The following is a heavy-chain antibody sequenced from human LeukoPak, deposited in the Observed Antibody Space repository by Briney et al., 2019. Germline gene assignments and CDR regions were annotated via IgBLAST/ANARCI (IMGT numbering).Heavy chain of an antibody. J-gene: IGHJ4*02. CDR1: GFTFSNYW. CDR3: ASASSHRIAAGGDY. CDR2: INSDGSSR. D-gene: IGHD6-13*01. Sequence: GGPLRLSCAASGFTFSNYWMHWVRQAPGKGLVWVSRINSDGSSRNYTDSVKGRFTISRDNAKNTLYLQMNSLRAEDTAVYYCASASSHRIAAGGDYWGQGTLVTVSS. V-gene: IGHV3-74*01.